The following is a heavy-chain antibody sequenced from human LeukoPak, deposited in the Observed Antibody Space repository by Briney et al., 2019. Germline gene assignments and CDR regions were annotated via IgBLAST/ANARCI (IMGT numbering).Heavy chain of an antibody. CDR3: ARDWSLDTSGPFAY. V-gene: IGHV3-30-3*01. CDR2: ISYDGSNK. J-gene: IGHJ4*02. CDR1: GFTFSSYA. D-gene: IGHD3-22*01. Sequence: PGGSLRLSCAASGFTFSSYAMHWVRQAPGKGLEWVAVISYDGSNKYYADSVKGRFTISRDNSKNTLYLQMNSLRAEDTAVYYCARDWSLDTSGPFAYWGQGTLVTVSS.